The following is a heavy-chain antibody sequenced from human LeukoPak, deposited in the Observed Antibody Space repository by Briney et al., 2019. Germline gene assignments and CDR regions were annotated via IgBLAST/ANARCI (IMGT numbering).Heavy chain of an antibody. CDR3: ASEGSGYCSSTSCYTSGGY. J-gene: IGHJ4*02. Sequence: ASVKVSCKASGYTFTSYGISWVRQAPGQGLEWMGWISAYNGNTNYAQKLQGRVTMTTDTSTSTAYMELRSLRPDDTAVYYCASEGSGYCSSTSCYTSGGYWGQGTLVTVSS. CDR1: GYTFTSYG. CDR2: ISAYNGNT. D-gene: IGHD2-2*02. V-gene: IGHV1-18*01.